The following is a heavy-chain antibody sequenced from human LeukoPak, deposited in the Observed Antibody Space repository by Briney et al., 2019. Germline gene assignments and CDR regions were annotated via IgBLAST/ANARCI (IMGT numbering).Heavy chain of an antibody. V-gene: IGHV3-23*01. J-gene: IGHJ4*02. CDR1: GFTFSTYG. CDR2: IFPSGGEI. CDR3: ATYRQVLLPFES. Sequence: TGGTLRLSCEASGFTFSTYGINWVRQAPGKGLEWVSSIFPSGGEIHYADSVRGRFTISRDNSKSTLSLQMNSLRAEDTAIYYCATYRQVLLPFESWGQGTLVTVPS. D-gene: IGHD2-8*02.